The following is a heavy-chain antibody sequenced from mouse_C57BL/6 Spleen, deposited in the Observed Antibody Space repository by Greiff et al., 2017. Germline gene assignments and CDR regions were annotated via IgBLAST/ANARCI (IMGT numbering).Heavy chain of an antibody. CDR2: IYPGDGDT. D-gene: IGHD1-1*01. CDR3: AREGVLPFAY. J-gene: IGHJ3*01. CDR1: GYAFSSSW. Sequence: VQLQQSGPELVKPGASVKISCKASGYAFSSSWMNWVKQRPGKGLEWIGRIYPGDGDTNYNGKFKGKATLTADKSSSTAYTQLSSLTSEDSEVYFCAREGVLPFAYWGQGTLVTVSA. V-gene: IGHV1-82*01.